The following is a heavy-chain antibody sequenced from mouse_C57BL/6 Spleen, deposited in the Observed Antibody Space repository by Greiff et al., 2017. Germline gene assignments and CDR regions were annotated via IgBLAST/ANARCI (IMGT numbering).Heavy chain of an antibody. CDR1: GYTFTSYW. CDR2: IYPGSGST. J-gene: IGHJ2*01. CDR3: ARMEYCNYYFDY. D-gene: IGHD2-10*02. V-gene: IGHV1-55*01. Sequence: QVQLQQPGAELVKPGASVKMSCKASGYTFTSYWITWVKQRPGQGLEWIGDIYPGSGSTNYNEKFKSKATLTVDTSSSTAYMQLSSLTSEDSAVYYCARMEYCNYYFDYWGQGTTLTVSS.